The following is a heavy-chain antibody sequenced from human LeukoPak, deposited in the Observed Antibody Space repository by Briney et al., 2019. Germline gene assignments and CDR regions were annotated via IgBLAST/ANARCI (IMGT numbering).Heavy chain of an antibody. CDR3: ARQPGGGYCSSTSCQYYFDY. CDR1: GYSFTNYW. J-gene: IGHJ4*02. CDR2: IYPGDSGT. Sequence: GESLKISCKGSGYSFTNYWIGWVRQMPGKGLEWMGIIYPGDSGTRYSPSFQGQVTISADKSISTAYLQWSSLKASDTAMYYCARQPGGGYCSSTSCQYYFDYWGQGTLVTVSS. D-gene: IGHD2-2*01. V-gene: IGHV5-51*01.